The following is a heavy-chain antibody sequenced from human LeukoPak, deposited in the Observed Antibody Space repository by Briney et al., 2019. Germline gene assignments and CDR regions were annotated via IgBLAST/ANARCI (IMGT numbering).Heavy chain of an antibody. J-gene: IGHJ4*02. CDR3: AKDPRTGAVSGIFYFDY. D-gene: IGHD6-19*01. CDR1: GFTFSRHP. V-gene: IGHV3-30*04. CDR2: IVYDGSEK. Sequence: QPGGSLRLSCAASGFTFSRHPMHWVRQAPGKGLEWVAVIVYDGSEKYYKESVKGRFTISRDNSKNTLYLQMDSLRPEDTAVYYCAKDPRTGAVSGIFYFDYWGQGTLLTVSS.